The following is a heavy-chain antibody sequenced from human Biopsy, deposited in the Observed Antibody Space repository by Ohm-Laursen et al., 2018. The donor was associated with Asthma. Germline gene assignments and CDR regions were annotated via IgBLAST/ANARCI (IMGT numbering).Heavy chain of an antibody. CDR2: VSWNSRDI. CDR3: ARTFHFWSPYHAEHYQL. CDR1: GFTFDDFA. Sequence: SLRLSCSASGFTFDDFAMHWVRQAPGKGLEWVASVSWNSRDIAYADSVRGRFTISRDNAKNSLYLQMNSLRAEDTAVYYCARTFHFWSPYHAEHYQLWGQGTLVTVSS. V-gene: IGHV3-9*01. D-gene: IGHD3-3*02. J-gene: IGHJ1*01.